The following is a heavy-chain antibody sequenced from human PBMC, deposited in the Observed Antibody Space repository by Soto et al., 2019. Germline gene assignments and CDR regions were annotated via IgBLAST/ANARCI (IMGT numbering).Heavy chain of an antibody. D-gene: IGHD5-18*01. CDR3: AKDRGYSYGVDGMDV. CDR1: GFTFDDYA. CDR2: ISWNSGSI. J-gene: IGHJ6*02. V-gene: IGHV3-9*01. Sequence: GGSLRLSCAASGFTFDDYAMHWVRQAPGKGLEWVSGISWNSGSIGYADSVKGRFTISRDNAKNSLYLQMNSLRAEDTALYYCAKDRGYSYGVDGMDVWGQGTTVTAP.